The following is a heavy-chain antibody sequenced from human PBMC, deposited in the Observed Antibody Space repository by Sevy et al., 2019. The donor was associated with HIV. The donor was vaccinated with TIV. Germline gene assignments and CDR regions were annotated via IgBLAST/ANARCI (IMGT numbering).Heavy chain of an antibody. CDR2: IKRDGSEK. J-gene: IGHJ6*02. Sequence: GGSLRLSCAASGVTFSNYWMSWVRQAPGKGLEWVANIKRDGSEKYYMASAKGRFTISRDNAKNSLYLQINSLRAEDTAMYYCARDCSSTSCLWGLDVWGQGTTVTVSS. CDR1: GVTFSNYW. CDR3: ARDCSSTSCLWGLDV. D-gene: IGHD2-2*01. V-gene: IGHV3-7*03.